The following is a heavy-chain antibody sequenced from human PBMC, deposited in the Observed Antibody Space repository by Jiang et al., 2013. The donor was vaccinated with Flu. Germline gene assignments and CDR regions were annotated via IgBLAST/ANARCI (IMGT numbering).Heavy chain of an antibody. D-gene: IGHD2-21*01. J-gene: IGHJ3*02. CDR3: ARDASPPVVVELGPGAFDM. CDR1: GFTFSAFT. CDR2: LVVGSSNI. V-gene: IGHV3-21*06. Sequence: GLVKSGGSLRLSCAASGFTFSAFTLGPGSARLQGGGWSGSHPLVVGSSNIYYAESLKGRFTISRDNAKNSLYLEMTSLRVEDRAMYYCARDASPPVVVELGPGAFDMWGQGTMVTVSS.